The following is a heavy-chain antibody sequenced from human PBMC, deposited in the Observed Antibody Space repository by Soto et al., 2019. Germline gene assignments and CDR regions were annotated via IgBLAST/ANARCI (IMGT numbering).Heavy chain of an antibody. CDR1: GYSFTSYW. V-gene: IGHV5-10-1*01. Sequence: PGESLKISCKGSGYSFTSYWISWVRQMPGKGLEWMGRIDPSDSYTNSSPSFQGHATTSADKSISNAYLQWSSLKASDTAMYYCARGMLNWFDPWGQGTLVTVSS. D-gene: IGHD2-8*01. CDR3: ARGMLNWFDP. CDR2: IDPSDSYT. J-gene: IGHJ5*02.